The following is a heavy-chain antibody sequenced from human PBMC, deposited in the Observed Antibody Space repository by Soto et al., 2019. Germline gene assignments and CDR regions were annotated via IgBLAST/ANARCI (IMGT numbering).Heavy chain of an antibody. D-gene: IGHD2-8*01. Sequence: PGLSLRLSCAASGFTFSIYAIHWVLQAPGKGLEWVAVISKDGSNKYYADSVKGVFTISRDNSKNTPYLQMNSLRTEDTAEYYCANYWHGDYFFYGMYVWAQGTTVTVSS. V-gene: IGHV3-30*04. CDR2: ISKDGSNK. CDR3: ANYWHGDYFFYGMYV. J-gene: IGHJ6*02. CDR1: GFTFSIYA.